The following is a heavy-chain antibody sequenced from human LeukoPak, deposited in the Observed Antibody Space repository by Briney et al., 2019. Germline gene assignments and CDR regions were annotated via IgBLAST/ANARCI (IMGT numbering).Heavy chain of an antibody. CDR3: TGEYIRGMADY. CDR2: ISSSGNYR. D-gene: IGHD6-13*01. V-gene: IGHV3-21*01. Sequence: GGSLPLSCAASGFSFNIFTMIWVRQAPGKGPEWVSSISSSGNYREFADSVEGRFTISRDNAAKTVYLQMNSLRVEDTAVYYCTGEYIRGMADYWGQGTVVTVSS. CDR1: GFSFNIFT. J-gene: IGHJ4*02.